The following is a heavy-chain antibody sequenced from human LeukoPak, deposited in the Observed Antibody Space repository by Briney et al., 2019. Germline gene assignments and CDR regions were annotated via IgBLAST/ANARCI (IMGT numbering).Heavy chain of an antibody. V-gene: IGHV3-66*01. CDR2: IYSGGST. CDR1: GFTFSSFA. CDR3: ARTALSGYLYYFDY. J-gene: IGHJ4*02. D-gene: IGHD5-12*01. Sequence: GGSLRLSCAASGFTFSSFAMTWGRQAPGKGLEWVSVIYSGGSTYYADSVKGRFTISRDNSKNTLYLQMNSLRAEDTAVYYCARTALSGYLYYFDYWGQGTLVTVSS.